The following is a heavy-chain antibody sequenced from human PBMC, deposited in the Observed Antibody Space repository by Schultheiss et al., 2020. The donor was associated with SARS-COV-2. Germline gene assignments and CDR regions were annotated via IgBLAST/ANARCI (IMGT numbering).Heavy chain of an antibody. V-gene: IGHV6-1*01. J-gene: IGHJ6*02. D-gene: IGHD3-22*01. CDR3: AREHYYDSSGYIRYGMDV. CDR1: GDSVSSNSAA. CDR2: TYYRSKWYN. Sequence: LRLSCAISGDSVSSNSAAWNWIRQSPSRGLEWLGRTYYRSKWYNDYAVSVKSRITINPDTSKNQFSLQLNSVTPEDTAVYYCAREHYYDSSGYIRYGMDVWGQGTTVTVSS.